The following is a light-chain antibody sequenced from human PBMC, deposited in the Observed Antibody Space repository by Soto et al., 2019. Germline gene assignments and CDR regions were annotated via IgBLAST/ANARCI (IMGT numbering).Light chain of an antibody. V-gene: IGLV1-47*02. J-gene: IGLJ1*01. CDR2: YNN. CDR3: AAWDASLSACV. CDR1: DSNIGSNS. Sequence: VLTQPPSASGTAGQGVTISCSGGDSNIGSNSVYWYQHLPRTAPKLLIYYNNQRPSGVPDRFAGSRSGTSASLAIVGLRSEDEAVYYCAAWDASLSACVFGNGTKVTVL.